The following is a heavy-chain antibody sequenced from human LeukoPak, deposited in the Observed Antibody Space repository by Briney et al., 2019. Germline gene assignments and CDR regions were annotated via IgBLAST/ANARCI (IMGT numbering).Heavy chain of an antibody. CDR2: IYYSGST. D-gene: IGHD3-22*01. CDR1: GGSISSSSYY. V-gene: IGHV4-39*01. J-gene: IGHJ4*02. CDR3: ARQLSPYHSSGYYYYFDY. Sequence: SETLSLTRTVSGGSISSSSYYWGWIRQPPGKGLEWIGSIYYSGSTYYNPSLKSRVTISVDTSKNQFSLKLSSVTAADTAFYYCARQLSPYHSSGYYYYFDYWGQGTLVTVSS.